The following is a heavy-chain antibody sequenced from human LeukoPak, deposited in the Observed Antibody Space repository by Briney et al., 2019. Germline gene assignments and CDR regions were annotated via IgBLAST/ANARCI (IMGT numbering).Heavy chain of an antibody. CDR3: ARDMVVAAPKGWFDP. J-gene: IGHJ5*02. CDR2: INPNSGGT. Sequence: ASVKVSCKASGYTFTGYYMHWARQAPGQGLEWMGWINPNSGGTNYAQKFQGRVTMTRDTSISTAYMELSRLRSDDTAVYYCARDMVVAAPKGWFDPWGQGTLVTVSS. CDR1: GYTFTGYY. V-gene: IGHV1-2*02. D-gene: IGHD2-15*01.